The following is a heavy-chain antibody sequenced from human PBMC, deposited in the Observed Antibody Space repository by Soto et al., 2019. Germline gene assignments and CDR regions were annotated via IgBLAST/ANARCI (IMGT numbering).Heavy chain of an antibody. Sequence: GGSLRLSCAASGFIFSNYAMSWVRQAPGKGLEWVAVISYDGSIKYYADSVKGRFTISRDNSKNTLYLQMNSLRAEDTAVYYCAKDREQQLEGDSDYWGQGTLVTVSS. CDR2: ISYDGSIK. J-gene: IGHJ4*02. V-gene: IGHV3-30*18. D-gene: IGHD6-13*01. CDR3: AKDREQQLEGDSDY. CDR1: GFIFSNYA.